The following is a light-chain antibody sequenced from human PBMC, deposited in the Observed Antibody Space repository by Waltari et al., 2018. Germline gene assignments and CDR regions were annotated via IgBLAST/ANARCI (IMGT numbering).Light chain of an antibody. Sequence: SALTQPASVSGSPGQSLIISCTGTSSDVGSYNLVSWYQQHPGKAPKLRIYEGSKRPSGVSDRFSGSKSGNTASLTSSGLQAEDEADYYCCSYAGSSTYVVFGGGTKLTVL. CDR2: EGS. J-gene: IGLJ2*01. CDR3: CSYAGSSTYVV. CDR1: SSDVGSYNL. V-gene: IGLV2-23*01.